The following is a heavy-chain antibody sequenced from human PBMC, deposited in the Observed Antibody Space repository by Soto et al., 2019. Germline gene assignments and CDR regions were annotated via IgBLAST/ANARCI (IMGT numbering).Heavy chain of an antibody. V-gene: IGHV1-69*13. CDR2: IIPIFGTA. D-gene: IGHD2-15*01. Sequence: SVQVSCKASGGTFSSYAISWVRQAPGQGLEWMGGIIPIFGTANYAQKFQGRVTITADESTSTAYMELSSLRSEDTAVYYCARGIVVVVAATLDYGMDVWGQGTTVTVSS. CDR1: GGTFSSYA. J-gene: IGHJ6*02. CDR3: ARGIVVVVAATLDYGMDV.